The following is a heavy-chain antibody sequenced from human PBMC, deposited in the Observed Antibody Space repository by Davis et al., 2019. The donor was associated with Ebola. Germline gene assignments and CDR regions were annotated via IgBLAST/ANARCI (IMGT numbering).Heavy chain of an antibody. CDR2: ISSSSSYI. D-gene: IGHD3-3*01. Sequence: GESLKISCAASGFTFSSYSMNWVRQAPGKGLEWVSSISSSSSYIYYADSVKGRFTISRDNAKNSLYLQMNSLRAEDTAVYYCAGARVFGVVTPNWFDPWGQGTLVTVSS. V-gene: IGHV3-21*01. J-gene: IGHJ5*02. CDR1: GFTFSSYS. CDR3: AGARVFGVVTPNWFDP.